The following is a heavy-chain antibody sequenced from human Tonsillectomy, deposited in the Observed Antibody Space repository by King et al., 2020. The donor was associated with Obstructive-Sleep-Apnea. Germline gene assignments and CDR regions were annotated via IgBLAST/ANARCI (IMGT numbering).Heavy chain of an antibody. Sequence: VQLVESGGGLVQPGGSLRLSCAAAGFTFSSYAMSWVRQAPGKGLEWVSYISGSGDSTYYADSGKGRFTISINISKNTRYLQMNSLMAEDTAVYYCAKDSGERYFDWLLEVKGFDYWGQGTLVTVSS. J-gene: IGHJ4*02. CDR2: ISGSGDST. CDR3: AKDSGERYFDWLLEVKGFDY. V-gene: IGHV3-23*04. CDR1: GFTFSSYA. D-gene: IGHD3-9*01.